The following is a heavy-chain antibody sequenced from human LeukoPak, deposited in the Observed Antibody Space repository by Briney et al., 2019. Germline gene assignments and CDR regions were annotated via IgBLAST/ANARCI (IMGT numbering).Heavy chain of an antibody. D-gene: IGHD6-13*01. V-gene: IGHV4-59*01. CDR2: IYYSGTT. J-gene: IGHJ4*02. CDR3: ARGVYIAAAQYGY. CDR1: GGSLSNYY. Sequence: SETLSLTCTGSGGSLSNYYWSWIRQPPGKGREWIGYIYYSGTTNYNPSLNSRVTISVDTSRNQFSLKLNSVTAADTAVYYCARGVYIAAAQYGYWGQGTLVTVSS.